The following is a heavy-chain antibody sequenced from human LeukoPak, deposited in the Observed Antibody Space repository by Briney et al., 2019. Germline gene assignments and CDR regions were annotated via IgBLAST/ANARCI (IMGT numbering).Heavy chain of an antibody. CDR1: GFTFSSYS. Sequence: GGSLRLSCAASGFTFSSYSMNWVRQAPGKGLEWVSYISSSSSTIYYADSVKGRFTISRDNAKNSLYLQMNSLRAEDTAVYYCARDPRYCSSTSCYVSYYYYYMDVWGKGTTVTVSS. CDR2: ISSSSSTI. CDR3: ARDPRYCSSTSCYVSYYYYYMDV. J-gene: IGHJ6*03. V-gene: IGHV3-48*04. D-gene: IGHD2-2*01.